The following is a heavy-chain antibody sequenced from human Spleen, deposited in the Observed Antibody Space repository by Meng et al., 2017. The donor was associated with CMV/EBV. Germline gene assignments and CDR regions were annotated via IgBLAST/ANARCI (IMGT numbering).Heavy chain of an antibody. D-gene: IGHD1-26*01. V-gene: IGHV1-69*10. CDR3: ARAKWDRSRADAFDI. Sequence: KISCKASGYSFTNYAISWVRQAPGQGLEWMGGIIPILGIANYAQKFQGRVTITADKSTSTAYMELSSLRSEDTAVYYCARAKWDRSRADAFDIWGQGTMVTVSS. J-gene: IGHJ3*02. CDR1: GYSFTNYA. CDR2: IIPILGIA.